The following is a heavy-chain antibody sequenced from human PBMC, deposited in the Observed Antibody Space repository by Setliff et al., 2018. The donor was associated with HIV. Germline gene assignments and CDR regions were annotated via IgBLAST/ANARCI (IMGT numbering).Heavy chain of an antibody. CDR3: ARGGRSGSLDY. CDR1: GGSISSYY. J-gene: IGHJ4*02. Sequence: SETLSLTCTVSGGSISSYYWSWIRQPPGKGLEWIGYIYYSGSTNYNPSLKSRVAISLDTSSNQFSLKLSSVTAADTAVYHCARGGRSGSLDYWGQGTLVTVSS. CDR2: IYYSGST. D-gene: IGHD3-10*01. V-gene: IGHV4-59*08.